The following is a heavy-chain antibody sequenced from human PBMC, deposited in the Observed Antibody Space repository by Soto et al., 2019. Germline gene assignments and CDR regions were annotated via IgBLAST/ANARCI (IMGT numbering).Heavy chain of an antibody. CDR2: MNPNSGNT. CDR1: GYTFTSYD. CDR3: ARGINYYDSGDDAFDI. D-gene: IGHD3-10*01. V-gene: IGHV1-8*01. Sequence: QVQLVQSGAEVKKPGASVKVSCKASGYTFTSYDINWVRQATGHGLEWMGWMNPNSGNTGYAQKFXGXAXMXXNTSMRTAYMELSSLRSEDTAVYYCARGINYYDSGDDAFDIWGQGTMVTVSS. J-gene: IGHJ3*02.